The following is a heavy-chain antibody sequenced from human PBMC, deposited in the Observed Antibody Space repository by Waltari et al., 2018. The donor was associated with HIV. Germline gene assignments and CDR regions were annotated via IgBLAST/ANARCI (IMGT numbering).Heavy chain of an antibody. Sequence: VQLVESGGGVVHPGRSLRLSWAASGLTCRRYGMHWVRQAPGKGLEWVAVISYYGDNKYYADSVKGRFTISRDNSKNTLYLQMNSLRVEDTAVYYCAKGASGWSPGYWGQGTLVTVSS. CDR3: AKGASGWSPGY. CDR2: ISYYGDNK. V-gene: IGHV3-30*18. CDR1: GLTCRRYG. D-gene: IGHD6-19*01. J-gene: IGHJ4*02.